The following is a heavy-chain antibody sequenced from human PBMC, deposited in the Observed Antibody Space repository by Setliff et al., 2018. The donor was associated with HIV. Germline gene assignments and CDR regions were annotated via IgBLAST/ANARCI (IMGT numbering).Heavy chain of an antibody. CDR1: GGSVSNYY. J-gene: IGHJ2*01. D-gene: IGHD3-10*01. V-gene: IGHV4-4*07. CDR2: INTSGST. Sequence: SETLSLTCTVSGGSVSNYYWTWIRQSAGKGLEWIGHINTSGSTKYNPSLKSRLTMSVDSSGNQFSLKLTSVTAADTALYYCAREGGQGYSGSGSFYHRNFDLWGRGTLVTVSS. CDR3: AREGGQGYSGSGSFYHRNFDL.